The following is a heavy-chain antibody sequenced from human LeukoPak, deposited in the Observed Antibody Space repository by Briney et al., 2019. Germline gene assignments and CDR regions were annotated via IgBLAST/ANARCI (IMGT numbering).Heavy chain of an antibody. D-gene: IGHD2-2*01. J-gene: IGHJ5*02. CDR1: GYIFTSYD. CDR2: MNPNSADT. CDR3: ARESGYCSTTTCRYWFDP. V-gene: IGHV1-8*01. Sequence: ASVKVSCKASGYIFTSYDINWVRQATGQGLEWMGWMNPNSADTGYAQKFQGRVTITRSTSTSTAYMELSSLTSEDTAVYYCARESGYCSTTTCRYWFDPWGQGTLVTVSS.